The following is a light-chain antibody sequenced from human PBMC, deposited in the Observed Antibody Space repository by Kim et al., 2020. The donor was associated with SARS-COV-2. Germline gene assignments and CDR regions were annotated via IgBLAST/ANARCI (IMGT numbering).Light chain of an antibody. V-gene: IGLV3-19*01. Sequence: SSELTQEPAVSLALGQTVRLTCQGDSLRNYYATWYQQRPGQAPVLVLYGKYNRPSGIPDRFSGSASGNTASLTITGAQAEDEADYYCNSRDSSGDHVVFGGGTKLSVL. J-gene: IGLJ3*02. CDR1: SLRNYY. CDR2: GKY. CDR3: NSRDSSGDHVV.